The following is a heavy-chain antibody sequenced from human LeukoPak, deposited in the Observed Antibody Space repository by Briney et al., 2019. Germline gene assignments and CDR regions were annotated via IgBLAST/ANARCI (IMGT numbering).Heavy chain of an antibody. D-gene: IGHD2-8*01. Sequence: PGGSLILSCAASGLRLSTLAISSVRQGPATGLEWVSSIRGNGESCSAASAKGPFHLSSDSSRSMVYFQLNNLRVEDTAIYYCAKASWVSTPDAVRWGQGTLFTVSS. CDR3: AKASWVSTPDAVR. CDR1: GLRLSTLA. CDR2: IRGNGES. J-gene: IGHJ4*02. V-gene: IGHV3-23*01.